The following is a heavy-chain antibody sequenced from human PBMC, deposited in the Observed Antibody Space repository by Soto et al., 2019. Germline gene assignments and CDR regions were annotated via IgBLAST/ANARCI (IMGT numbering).Heavy chain of an antibody. CDR1: GGSISSGGYY. V-gene: IGHV4-31*03. CDR2: IYYSGST. D-gene: IGHD3-22*01. J-gene: IGHJ3*02. Sequence: QVQLQESGPGLVKPSQTLSLTCTVSGGSISSGGYYWSWIRQHPGKGLEWIGYIYYSGSTYYNPSXXXRXXISVDTSKNQFSLKLSSLTAADTAVYYCARYDNSGSHGVDIWGQGTMVTVSS. CDR3: ARYDNSGSHGVDI.